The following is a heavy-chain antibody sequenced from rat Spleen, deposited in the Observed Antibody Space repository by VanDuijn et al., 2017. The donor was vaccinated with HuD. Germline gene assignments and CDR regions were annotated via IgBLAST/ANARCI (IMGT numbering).Heavy chain of an antibody. CDR2: ISTGGDNT. V-gene: IGHV5S13*01. CDR3: TRGYDMDA. Sequence: EVQLVESGGGSVQPGRSLKLSCAASGFTFNKYDMAWVRQAPTKGLEWIASISTGGDNTYFRDSVKGRFTLSRDNAKNTQSLQMDSLRSEDTAIYYCTRGYDMDAWGQGASVTVSS. CDR1: GFTFNKYD. J-gene: IGHJ4*01.